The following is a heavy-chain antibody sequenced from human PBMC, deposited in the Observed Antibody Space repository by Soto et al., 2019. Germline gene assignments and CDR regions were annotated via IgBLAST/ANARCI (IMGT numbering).Heavy chain of an antibody. CDR3: VYWVFDYYYGMDV. V-gene: IGHV3-21*01. J-gene: IGHJ6*02. Sequence: GGSLRLSCAASGFTFSSYSMNWVRQAPGKGLEWVSSISSSSSYIYYADSVKGRFTISRDNAKNSLYLQMNSLRAEDTAVYYCVYWVFDYYYGMDVWGQGTTVTVSS. CDR2: ISSSSSYI. CDR1: GFTFSSYS. D-gene: IGHD2-15*01.